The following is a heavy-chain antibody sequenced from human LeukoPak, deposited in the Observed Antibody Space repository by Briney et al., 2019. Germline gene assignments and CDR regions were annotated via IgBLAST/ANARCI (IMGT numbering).Heavy chain of an antibody. D-gene: IGHD6-6*01. J-gene: IGHJ4*02. V-gene: IGHV3-48*03. CDR2: ISSSGSTI. Sequence: GGSLRLSCAASGFTFNNYGMNWVRQAPGRGLEWVSYISSSGSTIYYADSVKGRFTISRDNARNSLYLQMNSLRAEDTAIYYCARVGYSSSSGHFDYWGQGTLVTVSS. CDR1: GFTFNNYG. CDR3: ARVGYSSSSGHFDY.